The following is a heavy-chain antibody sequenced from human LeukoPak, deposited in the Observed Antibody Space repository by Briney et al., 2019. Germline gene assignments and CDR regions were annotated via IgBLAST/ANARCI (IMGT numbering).Heavy chain of an antibody. D-gene: IGHD2-15*01. CDR1: GFTFSTYW. CDR3: AREVGICSGGSCYFRFDF. V-gene: IGHV3-7*01. Sequence: GGSLRLSCAASGFTFSTYWMNWVRQAPGKGLEWVANIKQDGSEEYYVDSVKGRFTIPRDNAKNSLYLQMDSLRAEDTAVYYCAREVGICSGGSCYFRFDFWGQGTLATVSS. CDR2: IKQDGSEE. J-gene: IGHJ4*02.